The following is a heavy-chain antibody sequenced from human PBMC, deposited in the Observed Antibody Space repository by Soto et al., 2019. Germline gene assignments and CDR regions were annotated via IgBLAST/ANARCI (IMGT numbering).Heavy chain of an antibody. V-gene: IGHV3-30-3*01. D-gene: IGHD6-19*01. CDR1: GFSFSSYA. CDR3: ARDMYSSDYFVKWFEP. J-gene: IGHJ5*02. Sequence: ESGGGVVQPGRSLRLSCTASGFSFSSYAMYWFRQPPGKGLEWVAVISHDGINKHYADSVKGRVTVSRDNSNHSLDLQLNSLRGEDTAMYYCARDMYSSDYFVKWFEPGGQGTLVTVSS. CDR2: ISHDGINK.